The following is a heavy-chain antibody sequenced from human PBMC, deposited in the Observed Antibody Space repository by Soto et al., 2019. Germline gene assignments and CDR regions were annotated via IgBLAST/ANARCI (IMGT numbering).Heavy chain of an antibody. D-gene: IGHD3-22*01. CDR3: ARINFDYYDSSGYSRWFDP. J-gene: IGHJ5*02. V-gene: IGHV4-30-2*01. CDR2: IYHSGST. CDR1: GGSISSGGYS. Sequence: SETLSLTCAVSGGSISSGGYSWSWIRQPPGKGLEWIGYIYHSGSTYYNPSLKSRVTILLDRSKNQFSLKLSSVTAADTAVYYCARINFDYYDSSGYSRWFDPWGQGTLVTVSS.